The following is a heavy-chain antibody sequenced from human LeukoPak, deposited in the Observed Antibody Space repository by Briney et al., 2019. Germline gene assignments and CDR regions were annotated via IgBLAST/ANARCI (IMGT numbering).Heavy chain of an antibody. D-gene: IGHD2-2*01. CDR2: INHSGST. J-gene: IGHJ4*02. V-gene: IGHV4-34*01. CDR3: ARLGPRRGRVVPAAIDY. CDR1: GGSFSGYY. Sequence: SSETLSLTCAVYGGSFSGYYWSWIRQPPGKGLEWIGEINHSGSTNYNPSLKSRVTISVDTSKNQFSLKLSSVTAADTAVYYCARLGPRRGRVVPAAIDYWGQGTLVTVSS.